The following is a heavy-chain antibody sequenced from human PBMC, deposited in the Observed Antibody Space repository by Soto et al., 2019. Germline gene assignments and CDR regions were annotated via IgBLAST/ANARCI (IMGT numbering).Heavy chain of an antibody. J-gene: IGHJ5*02. CDR2: IYYSGST. V-gene: IGHV4-59*01. D-gene: IGHD6-13*01. Sequence: PSETLSLTCTVSGGSINDYYWNWIRKPPGKGLEWLGYIYYSGSTNYSPALKSRVTISVDTSKHQFSLKVTSVPAADTAVYYCARGVPNPGYSSSWYENWFDPWGQGTLVPVSS. CDR1: GGSINDYY. CDR3: ARGVPNPGYSSSWYENWFDP.